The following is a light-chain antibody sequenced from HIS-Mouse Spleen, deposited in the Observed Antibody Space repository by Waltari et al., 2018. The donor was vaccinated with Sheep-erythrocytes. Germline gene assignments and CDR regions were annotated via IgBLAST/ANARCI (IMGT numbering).Light chain of an antibody. CDR2: EVR. Sequence: QSALTQPASVSGSPGQSITISCTGTSSDVGGYNYVSWYQQHPGKAPKLMIYEVRNRPSGVSNRFSGSKSGNTASLTISGLQAEDEADYYCQSYDSSLSAVVFGGGTKLTVL. CDR1: SSDVGGYNY. CDR3: QSYDSSLSAVV. J-gene: IGLJ2*01. V-gene: IGLV2-14*01.